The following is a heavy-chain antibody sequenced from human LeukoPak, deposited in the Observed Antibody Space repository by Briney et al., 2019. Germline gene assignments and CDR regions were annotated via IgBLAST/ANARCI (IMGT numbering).Heavy chain of an antibody. CDR3: ARVGSGDLIDY. CDR1: GGSISSYY. J-gene: IGHJ4*02. V-gene: IGHV4-59*01. Sequence: SETLSLTCTVSGGSISSYYWSWIRQPPGKGLEWIGYIYYSGSTNYNPSLKSRVTISVDTSKNQFSLKLSSVTAADTAVYYCARVGSGDLIDYWGQGTLVTVSS. CDR2: IYYSGST. D-gene: IGHD7-27*01.